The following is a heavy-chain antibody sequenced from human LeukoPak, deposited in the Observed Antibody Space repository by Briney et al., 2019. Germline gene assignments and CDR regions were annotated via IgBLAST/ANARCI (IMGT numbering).Heavy chain of an antibody. CDR2: MYYGGSP. Sequence: KPSETLSLTCTVSGGSISSFYWSWIRQPPGKGLEWIGYMYYGGSPNYNPSLKSRVITSLDTSKKQFSLKLNSVTTADTAVYYCVTGRYSYGWYDHWGQGILVIVSS. D-gene: IGHD1-26*01. CDR3: VTGRYSYGWYDH. CDR1: GGSISSFY. J-gene: IGHJ5*02. V-gene: IGHV4-59*13.